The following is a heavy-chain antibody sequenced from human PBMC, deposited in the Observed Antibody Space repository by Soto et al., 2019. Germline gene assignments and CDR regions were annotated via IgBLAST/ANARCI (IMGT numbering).Heavy chain of an antibody. Sequence: QVQLQESGPGLVKPSQTLSLTCTVSGGSIRSCDYYWSWIRQPPGKGLEWIGYIYYSGRTYYNPSIKSRVTISVDTSKNQFSLKLSSGTAADTAVYYWDRERPYGSMLDPWGQGTLVTVSS. CDR3: DRERPYGSMLDP. V-gene: IGHV4-30-4*01. D-gene: IGHD6-13*01. J-gene: IGHJ5*02. CDR2: IYYSGRT. CDR1: GGSIRSCDYY.